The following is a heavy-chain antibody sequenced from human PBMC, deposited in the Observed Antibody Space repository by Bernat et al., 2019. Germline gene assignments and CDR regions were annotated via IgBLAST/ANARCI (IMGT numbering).Heavy chain of an antibody. CDR3: ARVYYYDSSGYSDDY. CDR2: ISAYNGNT. J-gene: IGHJ4*02. CDR1: GYTFTSYY. V-gene: IGHV1-18*04. D-gene: IGHD3-22*01. Sequence: QVQLVQSGAEVKKPGASVKVSCKASGYTFTSYYMHWVRQAPGQGLEWMGWISAYNGNTNYAQKLQGRVTMTTDTSTSTAYMELRSLRSDDTAVYYCARVYYYDSSGYSDDYWGQGTLVTVSS.